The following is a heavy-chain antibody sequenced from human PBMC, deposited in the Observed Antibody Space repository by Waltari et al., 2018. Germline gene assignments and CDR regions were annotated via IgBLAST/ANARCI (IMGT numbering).Heavy chain of an antibody. CDR1: GFSLSGRGMC. V-gene: IGHV2-70*17. J-gene: IGHJ6*02. CDR2: IDWYDDR. D-gene: IGHD6-19*01. CDR3: ARAVASYGMDV. Sequence: QVTLRESGPALVKPTQTLTLTCSFSGFSLSGRGMCVSWIRQPPGKALEWLARIDWYDDRFYSASLKSRLTISKGASYNQVVLTMTNMDPVDTATYYCARAVASYGMDVWGQGTTVTVSS.